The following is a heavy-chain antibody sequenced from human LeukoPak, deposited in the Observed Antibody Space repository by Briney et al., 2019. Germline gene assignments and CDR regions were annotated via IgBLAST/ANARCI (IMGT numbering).Heavy chain of an antibody. CDR1: GFTFSSYW. Sequence: GGSLRLSCAASGFTFSSYWMSWVRQAPGKGLEWVANIKQDGSEKYYVDSVKGRFTISRDNAKNSLYLQMNSLRAEDTAVYYCARAGYSSSWYLGDYYYYYMDVWGKGTTVTVSS. J-gene: IGHJ6*03. CDR2: IKQDGSEK. V-gene: IGHV3-7*01. CDR3: ARAGYSSSWYLGDYYYYYMDV. D-gene: IGHD6-13*01.